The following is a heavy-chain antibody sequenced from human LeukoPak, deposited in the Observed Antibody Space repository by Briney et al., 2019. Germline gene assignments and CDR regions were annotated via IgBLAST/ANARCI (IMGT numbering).Heavy chain of an antibody. D-gene: IGHD2/OR15-2a*01. J-gene: IGHJ5*02. Sequence: GGSLRLSCAASGFTFRSYVMSWVRQAPGQGLEWVSGISGSGGRTFYADSVKGRFIISRDNSKNTLDLQMNSLRAEDTAVYYCAKVTFEGVDPWGQGTLVTVSS. CDR3: AKVTFEGVDP. CDR1: GFTFRSYV. V-gene: IGHV3-23*01. CDR2: ISGSGGRT.